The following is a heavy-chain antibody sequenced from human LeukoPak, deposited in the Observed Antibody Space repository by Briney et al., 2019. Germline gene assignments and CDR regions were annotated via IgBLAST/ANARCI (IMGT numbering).Heavy chain of an antibody. D-gene: IGHD3-22*01. J-gene: IGHJ3*02. CDR2: INHSGST. CDR1: GGSFSGSY. CDR3: ARPDTMIVVEGAFDI. Sequence: SETLSLTCAVYGGSFSGSYWSWIRQPPGKGLEWIGEINHSGSTNYNPSLKSRVTISVDTSKNQFSLKLSSVTAADTAVYYCARPDTMIVVEGAFDIWGQGTMVTVSS. V-gene: IGHV4-34*01.